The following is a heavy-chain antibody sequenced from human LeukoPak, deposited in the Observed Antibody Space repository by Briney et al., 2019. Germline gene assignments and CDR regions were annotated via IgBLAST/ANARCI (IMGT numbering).Heavy chain of an antibody. Sequence: GGSLRLSCAASGFTFSSYGMHWVRQAPGKGLEWVAFIRYDGSNKYYADSVKGRFTISRDNSKNTLYLQMNSLRTEDTAVYYCAKDKIQLWLLNGRMPWFDPWGQGTLVTVSS. J-gene: IGHJ5*02. CDR2: IRYDGSNK. CDR1: GFTFSSYG. V-gene: IGHV3-30*02. D-gene: IGHD5-18*01. CDR3: AKDKIQLWLLNGRMPWFDP.